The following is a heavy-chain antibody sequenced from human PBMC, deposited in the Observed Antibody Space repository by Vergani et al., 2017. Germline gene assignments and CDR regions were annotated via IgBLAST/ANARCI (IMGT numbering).Heavy chain of an antibody. CDR1: GFTFSSYS. Sequence: EVQLVESGGGLVKPGGSLRLSCAASGFTFSSYSMNWVRQAPGKGLDWVSSISSSSSYIYYADSVKGRFTISRDNAKNSLYLQMNSLRAEDTAVYYCARRRKRDCSSTSCYTGENWFDPWGQGTLVTVSS. D-gene: IGHD2-2*02. V-gene: IGHV3-21*01. CDR2: ISSSSSYI. J-gene: IGHJ5*02. CDR3: ARRRKRDCSSTSCYTGENWFDP.